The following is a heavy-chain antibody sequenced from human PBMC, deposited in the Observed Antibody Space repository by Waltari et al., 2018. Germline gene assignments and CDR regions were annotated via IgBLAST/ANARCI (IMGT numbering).Heavy chain of an antibody. CDR2: IYYSGST. Sequence: QVQLQESGPGLVKPSETLSLTCTVSGGSISSHYWRWIRQPPGKGLEWIGYIYYSGSTNYNPSLKSRVTISVDTSKNQFSLKLSSVTAADTAVYYCARASRGSGRPFDYWGQGTLVTVSS. CDR3: ARASRGSGRPFDY. J-gene: IGHJ4*02. D-gene: IGHD3-10*01. V-gene: IGHV4-59*11. CDR1: GGSISSHY.